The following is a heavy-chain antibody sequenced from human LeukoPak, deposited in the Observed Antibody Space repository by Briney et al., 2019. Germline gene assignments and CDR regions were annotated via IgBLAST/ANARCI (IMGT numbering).Heavy chain of an antibody. Sequence: GASVKVSCKASGYIFTGYYMHWVRQAPGQGLEWMGWISAYNGNTNYAQKLQGRVTMTTDTSTSTAYMELRSLRSDDTAVYYCAAQKEAMDDAFDIWGQGTMVTVSS. CDR2: ISAYNGNT. CDR3: AAQKEAMDDAFDI. CDR1: GYIFTGYY. V-gene: IGHV1-18*04. J-gene: IGHJ3*02. D-gene: IGHD5-18*01.